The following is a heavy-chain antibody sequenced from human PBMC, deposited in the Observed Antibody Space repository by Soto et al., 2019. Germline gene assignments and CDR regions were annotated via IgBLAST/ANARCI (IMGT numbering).Heavy chain of an antibody. CDR2: KYYDGSNK. CDR3: ARDSKDDSSGYYAGFDY. J-gene: IGHJ4*02. D-gene: IGHD3-22*01. Sequence: QVQLVESGGGVVQPGRSLRLSCAVSGFTFSSYGMNWVRQAPGKGLGWVPAKYYDGSNKYYEDPVRGRFTISRDNFKNTLYLHMNSLRAEDTAVYYCARDSKDDSSGYYAGFDYWGKGTLVTVSS. V-gene: IGHV3-33*01. CDR1: GFTFSSYG.